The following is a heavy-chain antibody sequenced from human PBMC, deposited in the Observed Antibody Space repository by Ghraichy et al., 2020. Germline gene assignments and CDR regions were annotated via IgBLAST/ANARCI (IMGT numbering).Heavy chain of an antibody. CDR2: INHSGST. CDR3: ARPSYYYDSSGYYRI. CDR1: GGSFSGYY. J-gene: IGHJ3*02. V-gene: IGHV4-34*01. D-gene: IGHD3-22*01. Sequence: ESLNISCAVYGGSFSGYYWSWIRQPPGKGLEWIGEINHSGSTNYNPSLKSRVTISVDTSKNQFSLKLSSVTAADTAVYYCARPSYYYDSSGYYRIWGQGTMVTVSS.